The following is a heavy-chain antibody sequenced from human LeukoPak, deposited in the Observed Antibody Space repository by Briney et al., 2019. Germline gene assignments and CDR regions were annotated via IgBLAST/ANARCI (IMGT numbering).Heavy chain of an antibody. V-gene: IGHV3-11*04. J-gene: IGHJ4*02. D-gene: IGHD2-2*01. CDR3: AREGYCRSTSCFDY. Sequence: GGSLRLSCAASGFIFSDYYMTWVRQAPGEGLEWLSYISSSGTTVYYADSMQGRFTISRDNAKNSLYLQTNSLRAEDTAVYYCAREGYCRSTSCFDYWGQGTLVTVSS. CDR2: ISSSGTTV. CDR1: GFIFSDYY.